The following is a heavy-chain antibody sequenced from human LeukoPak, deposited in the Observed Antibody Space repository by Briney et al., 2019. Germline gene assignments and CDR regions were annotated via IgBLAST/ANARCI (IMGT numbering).Heavy chain of an antibody. Sequence: ASVKVSCKVSGYTLTELSMHWVRQAPGKGLEWMGGFDPEDGETIYAQKFQGRVTMTEDTSTDTAYMELSSLRSEDTAVYYCATSVDAPKNYYYYYYMDVWGKGTTVTVSS. V-gene: IGHV1-24*01. CDR2: FDPEDGET. J-gene: IGHJ6*03. CDR3: ATSVDAPKNYYYYYYMDV. CDR1: GYTLTELS. D-gene: IGHD2-8*01.